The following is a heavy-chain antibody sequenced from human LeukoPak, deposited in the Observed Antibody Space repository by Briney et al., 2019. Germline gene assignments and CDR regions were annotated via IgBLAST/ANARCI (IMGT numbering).Heavy chain of an antibody. Sequence: SETLSLTCTVSGGSISSYYWSWIRQPPGEGLEWIGYIYYSGSTNYNPSLKSRVTISVDTSKNQFSLKLSSVTAADTAVYYCARRVATWDYFDYWGQGTLVTVSS. J-gene: IGHJ4*02. D-gene: IGHD5-12*01. CDR1: GGSISSYY. CDR3: ARRVATWDYFDY. CDR2: IYYSGST. V-gene: IGHV4-59*01.